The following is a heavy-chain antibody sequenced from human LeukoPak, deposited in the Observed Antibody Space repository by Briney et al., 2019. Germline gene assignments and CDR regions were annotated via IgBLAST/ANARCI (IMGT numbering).Heavy chain of an antibody. CDR1: GFTLRSYG. Sequence: GGSLRISWSASGFTLRSYGQHRVRPAPGKGLEWVAVISYDGSNKYYADSVKGRFTISRDNSKNTLYLQMNSLRAEDTAVYYCAKDAYDYWGQGTLVTVSS. V-gene: IGHV3-30*18. CDR2: ISYDGSNK. J-gene: IGHJ4*02. CDR3: AKDAYDY.